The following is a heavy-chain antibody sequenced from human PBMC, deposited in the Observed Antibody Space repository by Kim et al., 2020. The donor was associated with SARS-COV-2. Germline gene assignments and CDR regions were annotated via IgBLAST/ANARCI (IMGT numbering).Heavy chain of an antibody. CDR1: GFTFSTYA. Sequence: GGSLRLSCAASGFTFSTYAMHWVRQAPGKGLEWVAVISYDGSDSHYADSVKGRFTISRDNSKNTVYLQMNSLRAEDTAVYYCARDGRPVADTGYVDYWG. D-gene: IGHD6-19*01. J-gene: IGHJ4*01. V-gene: IGHV3-30*04. CDR3: ARDGRPVADTGYVDY. CDR2: ISYDGSDS.